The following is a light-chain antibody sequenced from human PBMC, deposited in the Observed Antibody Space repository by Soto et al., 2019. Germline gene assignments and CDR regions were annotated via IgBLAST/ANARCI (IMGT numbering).Light chain of an antibody. CDR1: SSDVGGYNY. CDR3: SSYTSSSTLL. Sequence: QSALTQPASVSGSPGQSITISCTGTSSDVGGYNYVSWYQQHPGKAPKLMIYDVSNRPSGVSNRFSGSKSGNTASLTISGLDAEDEADYYCSSYTSSSTLLFGGGTKVTVL. CDR2: DVS. J-gene: IGLJ2*01. V-gene: IGLV2-14*01.